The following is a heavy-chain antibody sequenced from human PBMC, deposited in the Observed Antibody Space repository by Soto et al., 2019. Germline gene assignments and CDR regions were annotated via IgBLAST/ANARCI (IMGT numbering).Heavy chain of an antibody. V-gene: IGHV2-70*04. D-gene: IGHD3-22*01. CDR1: GFSLIGSGMR. Sequence: SGPTLVNPTQTLTLTCSFSGFSLIGSGMRVSWLRQPPGKALEWLARIDWDDDEFYSTSLRSRLTISKDTSKNQVVLTMTNMAPVDTGTYYCVRTPGVQYDSSGSADAFDVWGQGTMVTVSS. CDR2: IDWDDDE. CDR3: VRTPGVQYDSSGSADAFDV. J-gene: IGHJ3*01.